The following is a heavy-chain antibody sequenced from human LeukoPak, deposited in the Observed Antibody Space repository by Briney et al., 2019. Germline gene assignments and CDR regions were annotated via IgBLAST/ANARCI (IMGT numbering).Heavy chain of an antibody. V-gene: IGHV3-33*01. D-gene: IGHD6-19*01. CDR3: TTARGSGPGYFHH. Sequence: GRSLRLSCAASGFTFSSYGMHWVRQAPGKGLEWVAVIWYDGSNKYYADSVKGRFPISRDNSKNTLYLQMNSLRAEDTAVYYCTTARGSGPGYFHHWGQGTLVTVSS. CDR1: GFTFSSYG. J-gene: IGHJ1*01. CDR2: IWYDGSNK.